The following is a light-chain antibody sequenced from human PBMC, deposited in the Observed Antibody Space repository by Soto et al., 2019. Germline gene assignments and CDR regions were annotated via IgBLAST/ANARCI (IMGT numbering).Light chain of an antibody. CDR3: QQYNNWPLT. Sequence: EIVMTQSPATLSVSPGERATLSCRASQSINNLAWYQQEPGQAPRLLIYDTSTRAAGIPARFSGSGSGTEFTLTISSLQSEDFAAYYRQQYNNWPLTFGGGTKVDIK. CDR1: QSINN. V-gene: IGKV3-15*01. CDR2: DTS. J-gene: IGKJ4*01.